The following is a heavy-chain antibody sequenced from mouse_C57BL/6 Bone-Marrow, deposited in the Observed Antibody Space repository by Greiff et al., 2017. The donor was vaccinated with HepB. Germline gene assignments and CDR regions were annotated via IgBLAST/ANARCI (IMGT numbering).Heavy chain of an antibody. CDR1: GYSITSGYD. V-gene: IGHV3-1*01. J-gene: IGHJ3*01. D-gene: IGHD1-1*01. CDR3: ARGGGYGSSYGFAY. CDR2: ISYSGST. Sequence: EVQLQESGPGMVKPSQSLSLPCTVTGYSITSGYDWHWIRHFPGNQLEWMRFISYSGSTNYNPSLKSQISITHAASMNHFFLKLNSVTAEDTATYYCARGGGYGSSYGFAYWGQGTLVTVSA.